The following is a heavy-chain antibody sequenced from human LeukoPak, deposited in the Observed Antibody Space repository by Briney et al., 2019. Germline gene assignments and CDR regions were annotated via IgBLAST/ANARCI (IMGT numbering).Heavy chain of an antibody. J-gene: IGHJ5*02. D-gene: IGHD2-8*02. CDR3: ARKYCMGWFDP. V-gene: IGHV4-59*01. CDR1: GGSISSYY. Sequence: SETLSLTCTVSGGSISSYYWSWIRQPPGKGLEWIGYIYYSGSTNYNPSLKSRVTISVDTSKNQFSLKLSSVTAADTAVYYCARKYCMGWFDPWGQGTLVTVSS. CDR2: IYYSGST.